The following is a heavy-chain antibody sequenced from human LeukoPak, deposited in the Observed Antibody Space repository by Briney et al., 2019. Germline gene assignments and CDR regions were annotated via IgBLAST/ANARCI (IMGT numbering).Heavy chain of an antibody. CDR1: GFICTNYW. J-gene: IGHJ4*02. V-gene: IGHV3-7*01. CDR3: ATWGSIFGVTFFDF. Sequence: GGSLRLSCAASGFICTNYWRSWVRQAPGKGLEWVATIKEDGSDKDYVDSGRGRFTISRDNAKNSLYLQMHALRADDTAVYYSATWGSIFGVTFFDFWGQGTLVTVSS. CDR2: IKEDGSDK. D-gene: IGHD3-3*01.